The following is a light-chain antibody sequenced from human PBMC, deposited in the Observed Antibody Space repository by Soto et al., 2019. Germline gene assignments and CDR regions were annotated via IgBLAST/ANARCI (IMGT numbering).Light chain of an antibody. CDR2: DVS. J-gene: IGLJ2*01. CDR1: SSDVGGYNY. Sequence: QSALTQPASVSGSPGQSITISCTGTSSDVGGYNYVSWYQQHPGKAPKLMIYDVSNRPSGVSNRFSGSKSGNTAPLTISGLQAEDEADYYCSSYTSSSTLEVGGGTKLTVL. CDR3: SSYTSSSTLE. V-gene: IGLV2-14*01.